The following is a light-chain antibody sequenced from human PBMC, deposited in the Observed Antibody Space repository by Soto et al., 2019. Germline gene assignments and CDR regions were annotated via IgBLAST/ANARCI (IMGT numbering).Light chain of an antibody. CDR1: QNISRR. V-gene: IGKV3-15*01. CDR2: GTS. J-gene: IGKJ1*01. CDR3: QQYNDWPRT. Sequence: VVTQPPFTLSVSPGAIATLSCRARQNISRRLARFQQKPGQGPSRLSYGTSTRAGGVPARFSGGGSGTEFTATIPSLQSEDVAVYYGQQYNDWPRTFGQGTKGDI.